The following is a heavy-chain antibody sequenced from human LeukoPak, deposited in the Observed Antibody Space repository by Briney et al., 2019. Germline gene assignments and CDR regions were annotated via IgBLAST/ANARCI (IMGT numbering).Heavy chain of an antibody. J-gene: IGHJ3*02. Sequence: GGSLRLSCAASGFTFSSYWMSWVRQAPGKGLEWVANIKQDGSEKYYVDSVKGRFTISRDNAKNSLYLQMNSLRAEDTAVYYCTRGAVATIFAFDIWGQGTMVTVSS. CDR1: GFTFSSYW. D-gene: IGHD5-12*01. CDR3: TRGAVATIFAFDI. V-gene: IGHV3-7*01. CDR2: IKQDGSEK.